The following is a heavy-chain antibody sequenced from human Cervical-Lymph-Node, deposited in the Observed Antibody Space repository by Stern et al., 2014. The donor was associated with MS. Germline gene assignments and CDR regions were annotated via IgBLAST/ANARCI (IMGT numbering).Heavy chain of an antibody. J-gene: IGHJ2*01. CDR1: GGSITNRDY. CDR2: VYYSGIT. Sequence: QVQLQESGPGLVKPSETLSLTCTVSGGSITNRDYWGWIRQSPGKGLEWIGSVYYSGITYYRPSLKSRATISLDQSRNQFFLGLTSVTATDTAVYFCARGVTAVTNYVPNWCFDLWGRGTLVTVSS. V-gene: IGHV4-39*02. D-gene: IGHD4-11*01. CDR3: ARGVTAVTNYVPNWCFDL.